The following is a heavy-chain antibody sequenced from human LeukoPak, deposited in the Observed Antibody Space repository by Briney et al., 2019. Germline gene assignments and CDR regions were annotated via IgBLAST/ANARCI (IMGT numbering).Heavy chain of an antibody. Sequence: GGSLRLSCAASGFTFSSYGMYWVRQAPGKGLEWVAFIRYDGSNKYYADSVKGRITVSRDNSKNTLYLQMKSLRAEDTAVYYCAKGGGYEAQYYYYYLDVWGKGTTVTISS. J-gene: IGHJ6*03. CDR1: GFTFSSYG. D-gene: IGHD5-12*01. CDR3: AKGGGYEAQYYYYYLDV. CDR2: IRYDGSNK. V-gene: IGHV3-30*02.